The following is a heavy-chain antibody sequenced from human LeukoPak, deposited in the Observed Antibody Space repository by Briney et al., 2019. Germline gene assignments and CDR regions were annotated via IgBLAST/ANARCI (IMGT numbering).Heavy chain of an antibody. J-gene: IGHJ3*02. CDR1: GGTFSSYA. V-gene: IGHV1-69*05. D-gene: IGHD3-9*01. CDR2: IIPIFGTA. Sequence: GASVKVSCKASGGTFSSYAISWVRQAPGQGLEWMGGIIPIFGTANYAQKFQGRVTITTDESTSTAYMELSSLRSEDTAVYYCASTLAHILTGVADSGPLLKNAFDIWGQGTMVTVSS. CDR3: ASTLAHILTGVADSGPLLKNAFDI.